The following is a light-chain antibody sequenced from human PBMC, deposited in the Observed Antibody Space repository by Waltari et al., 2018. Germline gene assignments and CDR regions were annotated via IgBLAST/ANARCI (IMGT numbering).Light chain of an antibody. CDR2: DVS. V-gene: IGLV2-11*01. CDR3: CSYAGSYTLEV. J-gene: IGLJ3*02. CDR1: NSDVGGYNY. Sequence: QSALTQPRSVSGSPGQSVTNSCTGTNSDVGGYNYVSWYQQPPGKAPKLVIYDVSKRPSGVPDRFSGSKSANTASLTISGLQAEDEADYYCCSYAGSYTLEVFGGGTKLTVL.